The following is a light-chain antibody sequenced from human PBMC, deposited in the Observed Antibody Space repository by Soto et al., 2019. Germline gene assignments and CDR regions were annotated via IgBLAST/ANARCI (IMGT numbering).Light chain of an antibody. CDR2: EGS. J-gene: IGLJ2*01. CDR3: CSYAGSSTSV. Sequence: QSALTQPASVSGSPGQSITISCTGTSSDVGSYNLVSWYQQHSGKAPKLMIYEGSKRPSGVSNRFSGSKSGNTASLTISGLQAEDEADYYCCSYAGSSTSVFGGWTKLTVL. CDR1: SSDVGSYNL. V-gene: IGLV2-23*01.